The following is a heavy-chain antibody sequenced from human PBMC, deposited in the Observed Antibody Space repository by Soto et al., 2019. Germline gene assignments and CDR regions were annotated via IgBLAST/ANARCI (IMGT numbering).Heavy chain of an antibody. CDR3: ALRRYYYGSGSYYPIDY. J-gene: IGHJ4*02. V-gene: IGHV4-39*01. CDR1: GGSISSSIYY. CDR2: IYYSGST. D-gene: IGHD3-10*01. Sequence: PSETLSLTCTVSGGSISSSIYYWGWIRQPPGKGLEWIGSIYYSGSTYYNPSLKSRVTISVDTSKNQFSLKLSSVTAADTAVYYCALRRYYYGSGSYYPIDYWGQGTLVTGSS.